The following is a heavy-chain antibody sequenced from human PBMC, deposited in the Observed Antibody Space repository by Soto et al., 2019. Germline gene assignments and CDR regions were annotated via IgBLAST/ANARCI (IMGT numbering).Heavy chain of an antibody. CDR2: VHYSGST. V-gene: IGHV4-59*08. Sequence: QVQLQESGPELVKPSETLSLTCTVSGVSISSQYWSWIRQPPGKGLEWIGYVHYSGSTNYNPFLKSRITISMDTSKNRFSLRLNSVTAADSAVYYCARFHDYGYFDYWRQGTLVPVSS. D-gene: IGHD4-17*01. J-gene: IGHJ4*02. CDR1: GVSISSQY. CDR3: ARFHDYGYFDY.